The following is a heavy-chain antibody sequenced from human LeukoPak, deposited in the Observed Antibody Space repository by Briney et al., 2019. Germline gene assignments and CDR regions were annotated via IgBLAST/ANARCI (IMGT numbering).Heavy chain of an antibody. Sequence: ASVKVSCKASGYTFTSYGISWVRQAPGQGLEWMGWIDAYHGNTNYAQKLQGRVTMTTDTSTSTAYMELRSLRSDDTAVYYCARDKGVSGSGSYYDYYYYYYGMDVWGQGTSVTVSS. V-gene: IGHV1-18*01. CDR1: GYTFTSYG. CDR2: IDAYHGNT. CDR3: ARDKGVSGSGSYYDYYYYYYGMDV. D-gene: IGHD3-10*01. J-gene: IGHJ6*01.